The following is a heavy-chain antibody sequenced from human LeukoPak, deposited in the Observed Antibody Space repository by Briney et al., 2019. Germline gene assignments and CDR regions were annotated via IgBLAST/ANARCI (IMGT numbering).Heavy chain of an antibody. V-gene: IGHV4-34*01. D-gene: IGHD2-21*01. J-gene: IGHJ3*02. Sequence: SETLSLTCAVYGGSFSGYYWSWIRQPPGKGLEWIGEINHSGSTNYNPSLKSRVTISVDTSKNQFSLKLSSVTAADTAVYYCARGVVGYRSDAFDIWGQGTMVTVSS. CDR3: ARGVVGYRSDAFDI. CDR1: GGSFSGYY. CDR2: INHSGST.